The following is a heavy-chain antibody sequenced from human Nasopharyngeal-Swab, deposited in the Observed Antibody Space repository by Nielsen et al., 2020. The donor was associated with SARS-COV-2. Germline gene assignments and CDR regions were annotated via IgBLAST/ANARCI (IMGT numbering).Heavy chain of an antibody. J-gene: IGHJ6*02. V-gene: IGHV1-2*04. Sequence: ASVKVSCKASGYTFTGYYMHWVRQAPGQGLEWMGWINPNSGGTTYAQKFQGWVTMTRDTSISPAYMELSRLRSDDTAVYYCARGRGITIFGVANWEKRATTDAPRMDVWGQGTTVTVSS. CDR1: GYTFTGYY. CDR2: INPNSGGT. CDR3: ARGRGITIFGVANWEKRATTDAPRMDV. D-gene: IGHD3-3*01.